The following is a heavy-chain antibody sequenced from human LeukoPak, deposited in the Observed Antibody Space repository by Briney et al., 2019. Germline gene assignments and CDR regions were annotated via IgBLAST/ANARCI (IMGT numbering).Heavy chain of an antibody. V-gene: IGHV3-21*01. CDR3: ARKYSSSWYEYYFDY. CDR1: GFTFSSHA. D-gene: IGHD6-13*01. J-gene: IGHJ4*02. CDR2: ISSSSSYI. Sequence: GGSLRLSCVASGFTFSSHAMTWVRQAPGKGLEWVSSISSSSSYIYYADSVKGRFTISRDNAKNSLYLQMNSLRAEDTAVYYCARKYSSSWYEYYFDYWGQGTLVTVSS.